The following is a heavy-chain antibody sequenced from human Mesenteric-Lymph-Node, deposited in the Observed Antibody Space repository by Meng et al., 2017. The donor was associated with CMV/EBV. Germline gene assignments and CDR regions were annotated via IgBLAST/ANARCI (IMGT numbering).Heavy chain of an antibody. CDR1: GFTVNNNC. CDR2: LYSGGRT. Sequence: GGSLRLSCAASGFTVNNNCMSWVRQAPGKGLEWVSTLYSGGRTYYADSVKGQFTISRDNSKNTLYLQMNSLRIEDTAVYYCAKGLGSSNAFDIWGQGTMVTVSS. V-gene: IGHV3-66*02. J-gene: IGHJ3*02. CDR3: AKGLGSSNAFDI. D-gene: IGHD3-16*01.